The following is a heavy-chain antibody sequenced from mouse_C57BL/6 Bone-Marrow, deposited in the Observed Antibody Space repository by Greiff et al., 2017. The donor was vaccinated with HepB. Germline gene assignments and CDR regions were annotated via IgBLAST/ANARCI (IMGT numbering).Heavy chain of an antibody. CDR1: GYTFTSYW. D-gene: IGHD1-1*01. CDR2: IYPGNSDT. V-gene: IGHV1-5*01. CDR3: TSLYYYGSSQAWFAY. Sequence: VQLQQSGTVLARPGASVKMSCKTSGYTFTSYWMHWVKQRPGQGLEWIGAIYPGNSDTSYNQKFKGKAKLTAVTSASTAYMELSSLTNEDSAVYYCTSLYYYGSSQAWFAYWGQGTLVTVSA. J-gene: IGHJ3*01.